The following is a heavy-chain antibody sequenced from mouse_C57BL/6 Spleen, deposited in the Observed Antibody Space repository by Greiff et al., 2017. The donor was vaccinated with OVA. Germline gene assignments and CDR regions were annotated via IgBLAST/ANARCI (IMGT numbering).Heavy chain of an antibody. CDR2: IYPGDGDT. CDR3: AGYYYGSSYVDY. V-gene: IGHV1-82*01. J-gene: IGHJ2*01. D-gene: IGHD1-1*01. CDR1: GYAFSSSW. Sequence: QVQLQQSGPELVKPGASVKISCKASGYAFSSSWMNWVKQRPGKGLEWIGRIYPGDGDTNYNGKFKGKATLTADKSSSTAYMQLSSLTSEDSAVYFCAGYYYGSSYVDYWGQGTTLTVSS.